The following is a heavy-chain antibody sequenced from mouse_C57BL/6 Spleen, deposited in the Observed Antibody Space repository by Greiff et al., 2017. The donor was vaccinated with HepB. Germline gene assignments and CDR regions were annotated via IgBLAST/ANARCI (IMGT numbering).Heavy chain of an antibody. J-gene: IGHJ2*01. CDR1: GYAFSSSW. CDR3: AANWDLYYFDY. Sequence: QVQLQQPGPELVKPGASVKISCKASGYAFSSSWMNWVKQRPGKGLEWIGRIYPGDGDTNYNGKFKGKATLTADKSSSTAYMQLSSLTSEDSAVYFCAANWDLYYFDYWGQGTTLTVSS. CDR2: IYPGDGDT. D-gene: IGHD4-1*01. V-gene: IGHV1-82*01.